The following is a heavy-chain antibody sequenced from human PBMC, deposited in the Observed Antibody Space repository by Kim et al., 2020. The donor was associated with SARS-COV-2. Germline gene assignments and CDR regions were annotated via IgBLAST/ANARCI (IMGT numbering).Heavy chain of an antibody. CDR3: AAESRCSSTSCYPYWYFDL. J-gene: IGHJ2*01. CDR2: IVVGSGNT. D-gene: IGHD2-2*01. V-gene: IGHV1-58*01. CDR1: GFTFTSSA. Sequence: SVKVSCKASGFTFTSSAVQWVRQARGQRLEWIGWIVVGSGNTNYAQKFQERVTITRDMSTSTAYMELSSLRSEDTAVYYCAAESRCSSTSCYPYWYFDLWGRGTLVTVSS.